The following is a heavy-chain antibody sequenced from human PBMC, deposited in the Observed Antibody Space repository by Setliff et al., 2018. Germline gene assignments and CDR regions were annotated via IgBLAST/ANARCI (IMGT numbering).Heavy chain of an antibody. J-gene: IGHJ4*02. CDR2: ITFGSLSR. Sequence: TGGSLRLSCAASGFTFNAYAMRWVRQAPGKGLEWVSAITFGSLSRYYADSVKGRFTISRDNSKNTLFLEMNSLRTEDTAVYYCAKDKGQYYDSSGYYGRVLDYWGQGTLVTVSS. V-gene: IGHV3-23*01. CDR1: GFTFNAYA. D-gene: IGHD3-22*01. CDR3: AKDKGQYYDSSGYYGRVLDY.